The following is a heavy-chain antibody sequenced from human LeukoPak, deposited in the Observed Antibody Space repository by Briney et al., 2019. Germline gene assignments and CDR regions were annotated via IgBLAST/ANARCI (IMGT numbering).Heavy chain of an antibody. CDR1: GGSISSYY. J-gene: IGHJ4*02. CDR2: IYYTGST. Sequence: PSETLSLTCTVSGGSISSYYWSWIRQPPGKGLERIGYIYYTGSTNYNPSLKSRVTISVDTSKNQFSLKLSSVTAADTAVYYCARGGSKQEYWGQGTLVSVSS. D-gene: IGHD2-15*01. V-gene: IGHV4-59*01. CDR3: ARGGSKQEY.